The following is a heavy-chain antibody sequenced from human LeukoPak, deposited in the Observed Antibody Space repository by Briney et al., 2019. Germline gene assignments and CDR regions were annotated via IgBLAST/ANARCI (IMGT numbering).Heavy chain of an antibody. Sequence: GASVKVSCKASGYIFTTYDIGWARQATGQGLEWMGWLNPNSGNAGYAQKFQGRVTISRNTSISTAYMELSSLRSDDTAIYYCARRKFLGWFDPWGQETLVTVSS. CDR3: ARRKFLGWFDP. D-gene: IGHD7-27*01. J-gene: IGHJ5*02. CDR1: GYIFTTYD. CDR2: LNPNSGNA. V-gene: IGHV1-8*03.